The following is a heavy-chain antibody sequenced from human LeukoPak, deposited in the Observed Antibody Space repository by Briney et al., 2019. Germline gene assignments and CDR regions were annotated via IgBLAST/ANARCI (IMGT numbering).Heavy chain of an antibody. CDR1: GFTFGTYA. D-gene: IGHD3-3*01. CDR3: VKEYHSRGFGAYFDY. V-gene: IGHV3-30*18. Sequence: GGSLRLSCAASGFTFGTYAMSWVRQAPGKGLEWVAVISSDGSIKVYADSVKGRFTLSRDNSINTVDLQMNSLRAEDTAVYYCVKEYHSRGFGAYFDYWGQGTLVTVSS. J-gene: IGHJ4*02. CDR2: ISSDGSIK.